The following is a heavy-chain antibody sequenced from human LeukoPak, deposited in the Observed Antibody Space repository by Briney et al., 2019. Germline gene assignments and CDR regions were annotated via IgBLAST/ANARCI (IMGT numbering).Heavy chain of an antibody. D-gene: IGHD2-2*01. J-gene: IGHJ5*02. CDR2: MNPNSGNT. Sequence: ASVKVSCKASGYTFTSYDINWVRQASGQGLEWMGWMNPNSGNTGYAQKFQGRVTMSVDTSKNQFSLKLSSVTAADTAVYYCARLDPGGGYCSSTSCYAGWFDPWGQGTLVTVSS. CDR3: ARLDPGGGYCSSTSCYAGWFDP. CDR1: GYTFTSYD. V-gene: IGHV1-8*01.